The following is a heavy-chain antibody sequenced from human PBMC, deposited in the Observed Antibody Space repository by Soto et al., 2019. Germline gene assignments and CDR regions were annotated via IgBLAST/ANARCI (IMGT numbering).Heavy chain of an antibody. CDR2: IWHDGNNK. Sequence: GGSLRLSCSPAGFTFSSYGMHMVRQAPGKGLEWVAVIWHDGNNKYYADSVKGRFTIFRENSKNTLYLQMNSLRAEDTAVYYCARGAQSQRHYFAYWGQGTLVTVSS. D-gene: IGHD2-2*01. J-gene: IGHJ4*02. V-gene: IGHV3-33*01. CDR3: ARGAQSQRHYFAY. CDR1: GFTFSSYG.